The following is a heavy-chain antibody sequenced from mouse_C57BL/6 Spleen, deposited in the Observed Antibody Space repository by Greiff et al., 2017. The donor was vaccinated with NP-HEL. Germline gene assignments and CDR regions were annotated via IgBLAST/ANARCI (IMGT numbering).Heavy chain of an antibody. CDR1: GYTFTSYW. CDR2: IDPSDSYT. CDR3: ARSDYYYGSSYFDY. Sequence: QVQLQQPGAELVMPGASVKLSCKASGYTFTSYWMHWVKQRPGQGLEWIGEIDPSDSYTNYNQKFKGKSTLTVDKSSSTAYMQLSSLTSEVSAVYYCARSDYYYGSSYFDYWGQGTTLTVSS. V-gene: IGHV1-69*01. D-gene: IGHD1-1*01. J-gene: IGHJ2*01.